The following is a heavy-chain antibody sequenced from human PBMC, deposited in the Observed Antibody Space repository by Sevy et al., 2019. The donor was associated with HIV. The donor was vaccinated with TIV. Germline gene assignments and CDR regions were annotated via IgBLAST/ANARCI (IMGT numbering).Heavy chain of an antibody. CDR1: GGSFSGYY. V-gene: IGHV4-34*01. CDR2: INHSGST. CDR3: ARGSRVLLWFGTFDP. J-gene: IGHJ5*02. D-gene: IGHD3-10*01. Sequence: SETLYLTCAVYGGSFSGYYWSWIRQPPGKGLEWIGEINHSGSTNYNPSLKSRVTISVDTSKNQFSLKLSSVTAADTAVYYCARGSRVLLWFGTFDPWGQGTLVTVSS.